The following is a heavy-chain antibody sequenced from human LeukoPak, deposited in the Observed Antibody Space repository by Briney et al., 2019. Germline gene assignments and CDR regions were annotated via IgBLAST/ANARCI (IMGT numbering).Heavy chain of an antibody. D-gene: IGHD1-26*01. CDR1: GYTFTGYY. V-gene: IGHV1-2*02. J-gene: IGHJ5*02. Sequence: PGASVKVSCKASGYTFTGYYMHWVRQAPGQGLEWMGWINPNSGGTNYAQKFQGRVTMTRDTSISTAYMELSRLRSDDTAVYYCARDNSVGETAWWFDPWGQGTLVTVSS. CDR2: INPNSGGT. CDR3: ARDNSVGETAWWFDP.